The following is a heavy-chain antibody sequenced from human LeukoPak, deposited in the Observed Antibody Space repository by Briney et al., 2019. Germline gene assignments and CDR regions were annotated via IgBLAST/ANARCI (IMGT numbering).Heavy chain of an antibody. J-gene: IGHJ3*01. D-gene: IGHD3-22*01. Sequence: GESLRLSCAASGFTFSNYGMRWVRQAPGKGLEWVAVISSDGSNKYYADPVKGRFTISRDNSKNTLYLQMNSLRAEDTAVYSCANQRSYDYDSSGYYYPDWGQGTMVTVSS. CDR2: ISSDGSNK. CDR1: GFTFSNYG. CDR3: ANQRSYDYDSSGYYYPD. V-gene: IGHV3-30*18.